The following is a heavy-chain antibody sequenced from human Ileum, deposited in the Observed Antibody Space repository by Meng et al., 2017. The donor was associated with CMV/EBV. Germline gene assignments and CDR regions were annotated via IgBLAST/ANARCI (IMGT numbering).Heavy chain of an antibody. CDR1: GDSIKVNTHF. Sequence: SDQEVVKPSVTLSLTWTVSGDSIKVNTHFWTWSRQPPGQGLEWIGTINDSRITYYNPSLRSRVTLTVDTSKNQFSLKLSYVTAADTAMYDCARDMTNRWFYYWGQGILVTVSS. CDR3: ARDMTNRWFYY. D-gene: IGHD4-11*01. V-gene: IGHV4-39*07. CDR2: INDSRIT. J-gene: IGHJ4*02.